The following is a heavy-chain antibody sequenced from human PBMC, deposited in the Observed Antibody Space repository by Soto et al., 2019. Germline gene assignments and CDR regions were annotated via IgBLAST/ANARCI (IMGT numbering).Heavy chain of an antibody. J-gene: IGHJ4*02. D-gene: IGHD1-20*01. V-gene: IGHV3-23*01. CDR1: GFTFSSYA. CDR3: AKAGALQGIRITGTTF. CDR2: ISGSGGST. Sequence: PGGSLRLSCAASGFTFSSYAMSWVRQAPGKGLEWVSAISGSGGSTYYADSVKGRFTISRDNSKNTLYLQMNSLRAEDTAVYYCAKAGALQGIRITGTTFWGQGTLVTVSS.